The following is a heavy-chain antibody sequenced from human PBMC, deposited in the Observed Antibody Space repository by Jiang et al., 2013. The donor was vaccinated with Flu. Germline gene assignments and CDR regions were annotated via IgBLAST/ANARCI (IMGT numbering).Heavy chain of an antibody. V-gene: IGHV3-23*01. CDR2: ISGSGGST. D-gene: IGHD3-10*01. CDR3: AKEDTMVRGALDY. J-gene: IGHJ4*02. Sequence: AASGFTFSSYAMSWVRQAPGKGLEWVSAISGSGGSTYYADSVKGRFTISRDNSKNTLYLQMDSLRAEDTAVYYCAKEDTMVRGALDYWGQGTLVTVSS. CDR1: GFTFSSYA.